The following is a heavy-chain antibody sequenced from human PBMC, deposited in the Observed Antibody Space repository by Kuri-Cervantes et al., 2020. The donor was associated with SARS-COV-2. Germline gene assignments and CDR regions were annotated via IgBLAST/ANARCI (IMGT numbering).Heavy chain of an antibody. CDR1: GFTFSGHW. J-gene: IGHJ6*01. Sequence: GESLKISCAASGFTFSGHWIHWVRQAPGKGLVWVSRINPDGSYTNNADSVKGRFTISRDNSKNTLYLQMNSLRAEDTAVYYCASNYGDYVREYYYYGMDVWGQGNTVHGAS. CDR3: ASNYGDYVREYYYYGMDV. CDR2: INPDGSYT. V-gene: IGHV3-74*01. D-gene: IGHD4-17*01.